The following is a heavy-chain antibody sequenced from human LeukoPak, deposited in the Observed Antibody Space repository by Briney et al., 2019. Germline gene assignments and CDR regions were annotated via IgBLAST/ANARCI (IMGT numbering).Heavy chain of an antibody. CDR3: ARGKYQLLFLPFNY. J-gene: IGHJ4*02. V-gene: IGHV4-39*07. CDR2: INHSGST. Sequence: SETLSLTCTVSGGSVSSGSYYWSWIRQPPGKGLEWIGEINHSGSTNYNPSLKSRVTISVDTSKNQFSLKLSSVTAADTAVYYCARGKYQLLFLPFNYWGQGTLVTVSS. D-gene: IGHD2-2*01. CDR1: GGSVSSGSYY.